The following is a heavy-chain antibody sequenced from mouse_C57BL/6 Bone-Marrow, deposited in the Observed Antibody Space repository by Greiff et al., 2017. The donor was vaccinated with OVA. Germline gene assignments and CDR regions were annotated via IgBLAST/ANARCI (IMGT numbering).Heavy chain of an antibody. D-gene: IGHD2-1*01. Sequence: QVQLQQSGPELVKPGASVTISCKASGYTFTDYYINWVKQRPGQGLEWIGWIFPGSGSTYYNEKFKGKATLTVDKSSSTAYMLLSSLTSEDSAVYFCAREDYGNYEAWFAYWGQGTLVTVSA. V-gene: IGHV1-75*01. J-gene: IGHJ3*01. CDR3: AREDYGNYEAWFAY. CDR2: IFPGSGST. CDR1: GYTFTDYY.